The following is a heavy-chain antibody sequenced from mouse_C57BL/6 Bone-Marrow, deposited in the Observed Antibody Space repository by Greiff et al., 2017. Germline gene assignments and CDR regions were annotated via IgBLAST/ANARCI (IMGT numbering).Heavy chain of an antibody. CDR1: EYEFPSHD. D-gene: IGHD2-4*01. CDR3: ARHDYGGLLFAY. Sequence: DVKLVESGGGLVQPGESLKLSCESNEYEFPSHDMSWVRKTPEKRLELVAAINSYGGSTYYPDTMERRFIISRDNTKKTLYLQMSSLRSEDTALYYCARHDYGGLLFAYWGQGTLVTVSA. CDR2: INSYGGST. J-gene: IGHJ3*01. V-gene: IGHV5-2*01.